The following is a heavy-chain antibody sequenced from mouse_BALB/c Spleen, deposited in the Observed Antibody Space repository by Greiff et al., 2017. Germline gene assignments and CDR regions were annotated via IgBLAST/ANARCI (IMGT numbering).Heavy chain of an antibody. V-gene: IGHV1-14*01. CDR3: ARGVAYYGNSAWFAY. D-gene: IGHD2-10*01. CDR1: GYTFTSYV. CDR2: INPYNDGT. J-gene: IGHJ3*01. Sequence: EVQLQESGPELVKPGASVKMSCKASGYTFTSYVMHWVKQKPGQGLEWIGYINPYNDGTKYNEKFKGKATLTSDKSSSTAYMELSSLTSEDSAVYYCARGVAYYGNSAWFAYWGQGTLVTVSA.